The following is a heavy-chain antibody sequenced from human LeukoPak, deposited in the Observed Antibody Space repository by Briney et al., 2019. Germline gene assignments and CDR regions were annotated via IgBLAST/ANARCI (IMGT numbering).Heavy chain of an antibody. J-gene: IGHJ4*02. D-gene: IGHD3-22*01. CDR2: IYFSGPT. Sequence: SETLSLTCTVSGGSISSSSYYWGWIRQPPGKGLEWLASIYFSGPTYYHPSLKSRVRISAATPKNQFSLKLSSVTATDTAVYYRTSRGWIVGLVDYWGQGTLVTVSS. V-gene: IGHV4-39*01. CDR3: TSRGWIVGLVDY. CDR1: GGSISSSSYY.